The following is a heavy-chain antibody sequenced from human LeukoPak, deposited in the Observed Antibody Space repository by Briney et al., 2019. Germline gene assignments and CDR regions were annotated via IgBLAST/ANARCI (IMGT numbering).Heavy chain of an antibody. D-gene: IGHD6-13*01. V-gene: IGHV4-39*01. CDR3: ARHIAAAGYFDF. CDR2: IYYSGNA. J-gene: IGHJ4*02. Sequence: SETLSLTCTVSGGSITTSNYHWGWIRQTPGKGLEWIGSIYYSGNAYYNPSLGSRLTVSVDRSKNQFSLKLSSVTAADTAVYYCARHIAAAGYFDFWGQGTLVTVSS. CDR1: GGSITTSNYH.